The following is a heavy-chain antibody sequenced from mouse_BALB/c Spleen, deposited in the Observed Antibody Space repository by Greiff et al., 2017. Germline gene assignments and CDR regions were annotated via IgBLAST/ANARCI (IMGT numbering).Heavy chain of an antibody. D-gene: IGHD1-2*01. V-gene: IGHV5-6-5*01. CDR3: ARSGTATLAMDY. CDR2: ISSGGST. J-gene: IGHJ4*01. CDR1: GYSFSSYA. Sequence: EVMLVESGGGLVKPGGSLKLSCAASGYSFSSYAMSWVRQNPEKRLEWVASISSGGSTYYTDSVKGRITISSGNASNILYLQMSSLRSEDTAMAYCARSGTATLAMDYWGQGTSVTVSA.